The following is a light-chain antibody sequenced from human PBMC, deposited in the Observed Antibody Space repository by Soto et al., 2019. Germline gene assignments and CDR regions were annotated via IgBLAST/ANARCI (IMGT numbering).Light chain of an antibody. CDR2: DTS. Sequence: EIVLTQSPVTLSVSPGERATLSCRASQSVSNYLAWYQQKPGQAPRLLIYDTSTRATGIPARFSGSGSGTDFTLTISSLEPEDFAVYYCQQRSNWPPFTFGPGTKVDIK. V-gene: IGKV3-11*01. CDR1: QSVSNY. CDR3: QQRSNWPPFT. J-gene: IGKJ3*01.